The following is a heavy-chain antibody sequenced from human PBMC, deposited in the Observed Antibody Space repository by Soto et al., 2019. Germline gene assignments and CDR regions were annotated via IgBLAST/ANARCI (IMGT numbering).Heavy chain of an antibody. Sequence: PGGSLRLSCAASGFSFSSYAMHWVRQAPGKGLEWVAVISYDGSNKYYADSVKGRFTISGDNSKNTLYLQMNSLRAEDTAVYYCAKDKYCSGGSCYHYYYGMDVWGQGTTVTVSS. CDR3: AKDKYCSGGSCYHYYYGMDV. J-gene: IGHJ6*02. CDR2: ISYDGSNK. V-gene: IGHV3-30-3*01. CDR1: GFSFSSYA. D-gene: IGHD2-15*01.